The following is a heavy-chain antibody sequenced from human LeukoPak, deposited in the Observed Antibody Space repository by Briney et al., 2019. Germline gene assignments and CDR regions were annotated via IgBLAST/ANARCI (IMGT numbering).Heavy chain of an antibody. D-gene: IGHD6-19*01. V-gene: IGHV3-23*01. J-gene: IGHJ4*02. CDR3: AKDPRGVYSSGQGTSGY. CDR1: GFTFNNYA. CDR2: ISGSGGTT. Sequence: GGSLRLSCAASGFTFNNYAMSWVRQAPGKGLEWVSGISGSGGTTYYADSVTGRFTISRDTSKNTLYLQMNSLRAEDTAVYYCAKDPRGVYSSGQGTSGYWGQGTLVTVSS.